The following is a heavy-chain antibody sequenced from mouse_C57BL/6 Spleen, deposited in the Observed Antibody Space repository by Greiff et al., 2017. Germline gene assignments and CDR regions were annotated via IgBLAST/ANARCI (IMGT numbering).Heavy chain of an antibody. V-gene: IGHV1-75*01. Sequence: QVQLQQSGPELVKPGASVKISCKASGYTFTDYYINWVKQRPGQGLEWIGWIFPGSGSTYYNEKFKGKATLTVDKSSSTAYMSLSSLTSEDSAVYFCARNPLNYFDYWGQGTTLTVSS. CDR1: GYTFTDYY. CDR3: ARNPLNYFDY. J-gene: IGHJ2*01. CDR2: IFPGSGST.